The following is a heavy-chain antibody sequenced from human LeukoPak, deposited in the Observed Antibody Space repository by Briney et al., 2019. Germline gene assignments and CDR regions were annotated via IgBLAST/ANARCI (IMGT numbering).Heavy chain of an antibody. CDR1: GYTFTGYY. CDR2: INPNSGGT. Sequence: GASVKVSCKASGYTFTGYYMHWVRQAPGQGLEWMGWINPNSGGTNYAQKFQGRVTMTRDTSISTAYMELSRLRSDDPAVYYCASGGVTIFGVVPPADVWGKGTTVTVSS. V-gene: IGHV1-2*02. J-gene: IGHJ6*04. CDR3: ASGGVTIFGVVPPADV. D-gene: IGHD3-3*01.